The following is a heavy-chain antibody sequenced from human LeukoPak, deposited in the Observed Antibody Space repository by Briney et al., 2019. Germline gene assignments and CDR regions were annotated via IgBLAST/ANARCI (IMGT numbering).Heavy chain of an antibody. J-gene: IGHJ4*02. V-gene: IGHV4-59*08. CDR1: GGSLSGYY. CDR3: ARGHYYDSKGLDY. D-gene: IGHD3-22*01. Sequence: PSETLSLTCTVSGGSLSGYYWSWIRQPPGKGLEWIGYIYYSGSTNYNPSLKSRVTISVDTSKNQFSLKLSSVTAADTAVYYCARGHYYDSKGLDYWGQGTLVTVSS. CDR2: IYYSGST.